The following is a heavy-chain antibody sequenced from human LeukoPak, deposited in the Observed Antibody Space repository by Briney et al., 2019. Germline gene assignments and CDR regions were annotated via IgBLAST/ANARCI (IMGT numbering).Heavy chain of an antibody. CDR1: GFTFDDYA. V-gene: IGHV3-9*01. Sequence: GGSLRLSCAASGFTFDDYAMHWVRQAPEKGLEWVSSISWNSGIVGYADSVKGRFTISRDNAENSLYLQMNSLKTEDTALYYCAKALGLGYCSGGSCYEFHYWGQGTLVTVSS. D-gene: IGHD2-15*01. J-gene: IGHJ4*02. CDR3: AKALGLGYCSGGSCYEFHY. CDR2: ISWNSGIV.